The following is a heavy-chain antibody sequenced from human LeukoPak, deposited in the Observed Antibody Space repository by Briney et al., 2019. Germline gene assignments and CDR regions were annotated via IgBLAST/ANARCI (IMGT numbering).Heavy chain of an antibody. CDR2: ISSSGSTI. CDR3: ARDTSAWGSYYYYMDV. D-gene: IGHD6-19*01. J-gene: IGHJ6*03. Sequence: PGGSLRLSCAASGFTFSSYEMNWVRQAPGKGLEWVSYISSSGSTIYYADSVKGRFTISRDNAKNSLYLQMNSLRAEDTAVYCCARDTSAWGSYYYYMDVWGKGTTVTISS. CDR1: GFTFSSYE. V-gene: IGHV3-48*03.